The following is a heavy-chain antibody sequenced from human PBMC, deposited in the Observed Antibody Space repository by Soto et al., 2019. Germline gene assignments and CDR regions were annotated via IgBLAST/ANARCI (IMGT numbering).Heavy chain of an antibody. Sequence: XSGKVSCKTSGYTFTCYYIHWIRQAPGQGLEWMGWINPNSGDSDYSQEFQGRVTMTSDTSITTAYMQLTRLRSDDTAVYYCARREQWLENFDFWGQGTLATVSS. V-gene: IGHV1-2*02. CDR3: ARREQWLENFDF. D-gene: IGHD6-19*01. J-gene: IGHJ4*02. CDR2: INPNSGDS. CDR1: GYTFTCYY.